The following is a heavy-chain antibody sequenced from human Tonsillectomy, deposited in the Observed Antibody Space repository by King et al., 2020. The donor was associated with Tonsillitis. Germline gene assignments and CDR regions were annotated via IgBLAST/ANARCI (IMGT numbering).Heavy chain of an antibody. CDR3: ARVIAASAIQYYLDY. D-gene: IGHD3-16*02. J-gene: IGHJ4*02. Sequence: QLVQSGAEVKKPGASVKVSCKASCYTFTGYNMHWVRQAPGQGLEWMGWINPNSGGTNYAQKFQGRVTMTRDTSISTAYMVLSTLRSDDTAVYYCARVIAASAIQYYLDYCGQGTLVTVSS. CDR2: INPNSGGT. CDR1: CYTFTGYN. V-gene: IGHV1-2*02.